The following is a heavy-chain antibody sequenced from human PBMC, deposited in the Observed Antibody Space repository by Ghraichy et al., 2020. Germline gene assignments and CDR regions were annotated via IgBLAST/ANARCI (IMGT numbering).Heavy chain of an antibody. Sequence: LSLTCAASEFTPTTYWMNWVRQAPGKGLECVAIIDQDGSEKVFVDSVRGRFTISRDNAKKSLYLQMNSLRDEDTAIYFCAAGSGWLSDSWGRGTLVTVSS. V-gene: IGHV3-7*03. D-gene: IGHD6-19*01. CDR2: IDQDGSEK. J-gene: IGHJ4*02. CDR3: AAGSGWLSDS. CDR1: EFTPTTYW.